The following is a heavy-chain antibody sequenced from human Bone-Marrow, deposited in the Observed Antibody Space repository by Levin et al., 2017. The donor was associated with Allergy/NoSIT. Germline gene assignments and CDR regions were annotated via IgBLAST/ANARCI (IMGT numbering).Heavy chain of an antibody. J-gene: IGHJ4*02. CDR1: FFPFLFSF. CDR3: VRDPRRGGDFDY. D-gene: IGHD3-16*01. Sequence: SLLLFFSSSFFPFLFSFLSWVRQAPGKGLEWVAKINIDGIEKFYVDSVRGRFTLSRAHAKNSVFLQMNSLRVEDTALYYCVRDPRRGGDFDYWGQGTLVTVSS. CDR2: INIDGIEK. V-gene: IGHV3-7*01.